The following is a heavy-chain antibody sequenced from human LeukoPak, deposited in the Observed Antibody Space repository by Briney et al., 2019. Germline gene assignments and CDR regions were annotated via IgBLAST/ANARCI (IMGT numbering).Heavy chain of an antibody. CDR2: ISSNGGST. CDR1: GLSFSRYP. J-gene: IGHJ3*02. V-gene: IGHV3-64D*06. CDR3: VKDQAGTTGNAFDI. Sequence: PGGSLRLSCSVSGLSFSRYPIHWVRQAPGKGLEYVSAISSNGGSTYYADSVKGRFTISRDNSKNTPYLQMSSLRGEDTAVYYCVKDQAGTTGNAFDIWGQGTMVTVSS. D-gene: IGHD1-1*01.